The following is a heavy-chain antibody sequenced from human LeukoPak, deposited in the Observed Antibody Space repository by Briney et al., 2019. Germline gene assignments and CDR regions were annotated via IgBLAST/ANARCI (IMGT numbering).Heavy chain of an antibody. J-gene: IGHJ4*02. V-gene: IGHV3-23*01. CDR2: ISASGGSP. Sequence: PGGSLRLSCAASGFTFSSYAMTWVRQAPGKGLEWVSGISASGGSPYYADSVKGRFTISRDYSKNTLYLQMNSLRAEDTAVYYCANAYPKDKWELHRKGINDYWGQGTLVTVSS. CDR1: GFTFSSYA. D-gene: IGHD1-26*01. CDR3: ANAYPKDKWELHRKGINDY.